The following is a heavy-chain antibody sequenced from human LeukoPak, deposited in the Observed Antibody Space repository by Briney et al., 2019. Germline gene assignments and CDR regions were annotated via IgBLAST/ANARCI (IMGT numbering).Heavy chain of an antibody. Sequence: SETLSLTCTVSGGSISSYYWSWIRQPPGKGLDWIGYIYYSGSTNYNPSLKSRVTISVDTSKNQFSLKLSSVTAADTAVYYCARDLGYSRSNNWFDPWGQGTLVTVSS. D-gene: IGHD6-13*01. CDR3: ARDLGYSRSNNWFDP. J-gene: IGHJ5*02. CDR2: IYYSGST. CDR1: GGSISSYY. V-gene: IGHV4-59*01.